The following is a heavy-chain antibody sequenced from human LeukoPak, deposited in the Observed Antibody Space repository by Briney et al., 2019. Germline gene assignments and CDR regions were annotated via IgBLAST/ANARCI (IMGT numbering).Heavy chain of an antibody. Sequence: ASVKVSCKASGYTFTSYYMHWVRQAPGQGLEWMGIINPSGGSTSYAQKFQGRVTMTRDTSTSTVYMELSSLRSEDTAVYYCARETEDYYDSSGYNDAFDIWGQGTMVTVSS. CDR3: ARETEDYYDSSGYNDAFDI. V-gene: IGHV1-46*01. CDR1: GYTFTSYY. J-gene: IGHJ3*02. CDR2: INPSGGST. D-gene: IGHD3-22*01.